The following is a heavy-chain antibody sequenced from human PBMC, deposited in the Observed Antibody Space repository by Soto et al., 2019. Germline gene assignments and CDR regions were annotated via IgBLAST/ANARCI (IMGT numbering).Heavy chain of an antibody. Sequence: PSETLSLTCNVSGDSISGSNYYWGWIRQPPGKGLEWIGSIYYSGSTYYNPSLKSRVTVSVDTSNNQFSLRLTSVTAADTAAYYCARVDSSGRARYYFDQWGHGTLVTVSS. CDR3: ARVDSSGRARYYFDQ. J-gene: IGHJ4*01. V-gene: IGHV4-39*07. D-gene: IGHD3-22*01. CDR2: IYYSGST. CDR1: GDSISGSNYY.